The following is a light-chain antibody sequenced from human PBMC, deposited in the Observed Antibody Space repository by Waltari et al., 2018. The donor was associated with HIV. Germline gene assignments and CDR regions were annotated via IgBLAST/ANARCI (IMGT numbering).Light chain of an antibody. J-gene: IGLJ3*02. CDR3: ATWDDSLNGRWV. CDR2: SNN. V-gene: IGLV1-44*01. CDR1: SSNIGSNT. Sequence: QSVLTQPPSASGTPGQRVTISCSGSSSNIGSNTVNWYQQLPGTAPHLPSYSNNQRPSGVPDRVAVSKSGTSASLAISGLQSEDEADYYCATWDDSLNGRWVFGGGTKLTVL.